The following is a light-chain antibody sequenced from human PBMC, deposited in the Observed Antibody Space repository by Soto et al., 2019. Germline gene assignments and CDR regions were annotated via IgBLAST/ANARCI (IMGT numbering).Light chain of an antibody. J-gene: IGLJ1*01. CDR1: SSNIGAGYD. Sequence: QSVLTQPPSVSGAPGQRVTISCTGSSSNIGAGYDVHWYQQLPGAAPKLLIYGNSNRLSGVPDRFSGSKSGTSASLAITGLQAEDEADYYCQSYDSSLSGPSYVFGTGTKVTVL. V-gene: IGLV1-40*01. CDR3: QSYDSSLSGPSYV. CDR2: GNS.